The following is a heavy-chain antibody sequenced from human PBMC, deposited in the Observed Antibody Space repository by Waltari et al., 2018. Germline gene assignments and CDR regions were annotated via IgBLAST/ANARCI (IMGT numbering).Heavy chain of an antibody. CDR3: ARHGYSGGWFDP. CDR1: GASISSSNYY. CDR2: MFNGGRH. V-gene: IGHV4-39*01. J-gene: IGHJ5*02. D-gene: IGHD4-17*01. Sequence: QLQLQESGPGLVKPSETLSLTCSVSGASISSSNYYWGWIRQPPGKGVEWIGSMFNGGRHYYNPSLKSRVTISVDTSKNQFSLRVNSVTAADTAIYYWARHGYSGGWFDPWGQGTLVTVSS.